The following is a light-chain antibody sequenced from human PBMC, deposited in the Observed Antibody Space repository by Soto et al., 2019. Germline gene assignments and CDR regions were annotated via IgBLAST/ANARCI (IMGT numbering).Light chain of an antibody. J-gene: IGKJ3*01. Sequence: DIQMTQSPSTLPGSVGDRATITCRASQALFKYLSWYQQKPGEAPKLLIYAASTLYSGVPSRFSGSGSATDFTITINDLKNEDFATYYCQQTYRDPRTFGPGTKVDIK. CDR3: QQTYRDPRT. V-gene: IGKV1-39*01. CDR2: AAS. CDR1: QALFKY.